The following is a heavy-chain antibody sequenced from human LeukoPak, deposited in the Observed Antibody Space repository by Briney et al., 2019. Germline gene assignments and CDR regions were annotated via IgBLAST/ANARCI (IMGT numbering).Heavy chain of an antibody. Sequence: GGSLRLSCAASGFTFSSYEMNWVRQAPGKGLEWVSYISSSGSTIYYAGSVKGRFTISRDNAKNSLYLQMNSLRAEDTAVYYCARDAYCSGGSCYPLTFDYWGQGTLVTVSS. V-gene: IGHV3-48*03. CDR3: ARDAYCSGGSCYPLTFDY. CDR2: ISSSGSTI. J-gene: IGHJ4*02. D-gene: IGHD2-15*01. CDR1: GFTFSSYE.